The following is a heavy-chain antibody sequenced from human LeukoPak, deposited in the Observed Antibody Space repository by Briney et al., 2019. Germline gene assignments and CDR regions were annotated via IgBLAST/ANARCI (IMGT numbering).Heavy chain of an antibody. J-gene: IGHJ4*02. CDR3: ARPARYCSSTSCYKY. CDR2: INSDGSST. CDR1: GFTFSSYW. Sequence: GGSLRLSCAASGFTFSSYWMHWVRHAPGKGLVWVSRINSDGSSTSYADSVKGRFTVSRDNAKNTLYLQMNSLRAEDTAVYYCARPARYCSSTSCYKYWGQGTLVTVSS. D-gene: IGHD2-2*02. V-gene: IGHV3-74*01.